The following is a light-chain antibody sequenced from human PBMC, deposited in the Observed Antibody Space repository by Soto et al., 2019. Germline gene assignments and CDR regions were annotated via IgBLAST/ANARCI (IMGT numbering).Light chain of an antibody. Sequence: QSVLTQPASVSGSPGQSITISCTGTSSNVGSYDLVSWYQQHPGKAPTVMIYEGSKRPSGVSNRFSGSKSGNTASLTISELQAEDEADYYCCSYAGSRTLDVVFGGGTKLTVL. CDR3: CSYAGSRTLDVV. V-gene: IGLV2-23*03. CDR1: SSNVGSYDL. CDR2: EGS. J-gene: IGLJ2*01.